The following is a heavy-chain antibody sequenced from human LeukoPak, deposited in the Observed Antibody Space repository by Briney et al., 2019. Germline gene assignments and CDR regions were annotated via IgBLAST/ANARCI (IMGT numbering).Heavy chain of an antibody. V-gene: IGHV4-59*01. J-gene: IGHJ5*02. CDR1: GGSISSYY. CDR3: ARDGRGGGGLNWFDP. CDR2: IYYSGST. D-gene: IGHD2-15*01. Sequence: SETLSLTCTVSGGSISSYYWSWIRQPPGKGLEWIGYIYYSGSTNYNPSLKSRVTISVDTSKNQFSLKLSSVTAADTAVYYCARDGRGGGGLNWFDPWGQGTLVTVSS.